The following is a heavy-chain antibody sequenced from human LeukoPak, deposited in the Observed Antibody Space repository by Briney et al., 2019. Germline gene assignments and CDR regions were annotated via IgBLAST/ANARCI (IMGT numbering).Heavy chain of an antibody. Sequence: SETLSLTCTVSGGSISSSSYYWGWIRQPPGKGLEWIGEINHSGSTNYNPSLKSRVTISVDTSKKQFSLKLSSVTAADTAVYYCARGRLLMWFDPWGQGTLVTVSS. D-gene: IGHD3-16*01. J-gene: IGHJ5*02. V-gene: IGHV4-39*07. CDR2: INHSGST. CDR1: GGSISSSSYY. CDR3: ARGRLLMWFDP.